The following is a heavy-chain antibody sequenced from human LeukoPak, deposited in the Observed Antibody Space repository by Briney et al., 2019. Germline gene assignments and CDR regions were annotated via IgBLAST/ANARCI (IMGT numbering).Heavy chain of an antibody. V-gene: IGHV3-30-3*01. CDR3: AKDNPLDDILTGYYNWFDP. CDR1: GFTFSSYA. Sequence: GGSLRLSCAASGFTFSSYAMHWVRQAPGKELEWVAVISYDGSNKYYADSVKGRFTISRDNSKNTLYLQMNSLRAEDTAVYYCAKDNPLDDILTGYYNWFDPWGQGTLVTVSS. CDR2: ISYDGSNK. D-gene: IGHD3-9*01. J-gene: IGHJ5*02.